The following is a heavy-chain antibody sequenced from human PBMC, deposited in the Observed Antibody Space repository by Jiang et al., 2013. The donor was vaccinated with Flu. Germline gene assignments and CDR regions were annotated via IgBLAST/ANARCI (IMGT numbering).Heavy chain of an antibody. D-gene: IGHD1-7*01. CDR2: IPIFGTA. Sequence: IPIFGTANYAQKFQGRVTITADESTSTAYMELSSLRSEDTAVYYCARGTQATGTTSYYFDYWGQGTLVTVSS. CDR3: ARGTQATGTTSYYFDY. V-gene: IGHV1-69*01. J-gene: IGHJ4*02.